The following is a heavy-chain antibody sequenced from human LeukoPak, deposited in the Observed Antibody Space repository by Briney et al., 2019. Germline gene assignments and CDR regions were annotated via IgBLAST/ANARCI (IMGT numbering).Heavy chain of an antibody. CDR1: GFTFSSYG. D-gene: IGHD6-13*01. V-gene: IGHV3-30*03. J-gene: IGHJ4*02. CDR2: ISYDGSNK. Sequence: PGGSLRLSCAASGFTFSSYGMHWVRQAPGKGLEWVAVISYDGSNKYYADSVKGRFTISRDNSKNTLYLQMNSLRAEDTAVYYCVRAPLYSSSRGYFDSWGQGTLVTVAS. CDR3: VRAPLYSSSRGYFDS.